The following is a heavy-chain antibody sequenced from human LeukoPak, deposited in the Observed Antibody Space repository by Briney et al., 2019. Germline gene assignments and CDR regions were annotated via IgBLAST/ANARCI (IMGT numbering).Heavy chain of an antibody. J-gene: IGHJ3*02. V-gene: IGHV4-59*01. Sequence: PSETLSLTCTVSGVSISSYYWTWIRQPPGEGLEWIGYIYYSGSTNYNPSLKSRVTISVDTSKNQFSLKLSSVTAADTAVYYCARALQPGVYAFDIWGQGTMVTVSS. D-gene: IGHD6-13*01. CDR2: IYYSGST. CDR1: GVSISSYY. CDR3: ARALQPGVYAFDI.